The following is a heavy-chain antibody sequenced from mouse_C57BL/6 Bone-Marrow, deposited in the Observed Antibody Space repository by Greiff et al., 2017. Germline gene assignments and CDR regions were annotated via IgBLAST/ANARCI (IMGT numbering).Heavy chain of an antibody. CDR1: GYPFPSSW. J-gene: IGHJ4*01. D-gene: IGHD2-5*01. CDR3: ARSRYSKGAMDY. Sequence: QVQLQQPGAELVKPGASVKLSCKASGYPFPSSWMHWVKPRPGPGLEWIGMIHPYSGSTNYNEKFKSKATLSVDKSYSTAYMHLSSLPSEDSAFYFCARSRYSKGAMDYWGQGTSVTVSS. CDR2: IHPYSGST. V-gene: IGHV1-64*01.